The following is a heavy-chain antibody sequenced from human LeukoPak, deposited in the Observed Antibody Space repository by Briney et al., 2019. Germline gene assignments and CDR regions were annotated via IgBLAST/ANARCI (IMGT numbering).Heavy chain of an antibody. CDR2: IKQDESEK. CDR1: GFTFSTYW. D-gene: IGHD3-16*01. Sequence: GGSLRLSCTASGFTFSTYWMTWVRQAPGKGLEWVANIKQDESEKYYVDSVKGRFTISRDNAKNSVYLQMSNLRAEDTAVYFCARGGGLDVWGQGATVTVSS. V-gene: IGHV3-7*03. J-gene: IGHJ6*02. CDR3: ARGGGLDV.